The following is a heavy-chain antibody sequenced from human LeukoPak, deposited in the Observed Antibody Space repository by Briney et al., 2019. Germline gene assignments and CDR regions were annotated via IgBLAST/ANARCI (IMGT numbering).Heavy chain of an antibody. J-gene: IGHJ4*02. D-gene: IGHD3-22*01. V-gene: IGHV3-30*02. CDR1: GFTFSSYW. Sequence: GGSLRLSCAASGFTFSSYWMHWVRQAPGKGLEWMAFKRYDGSNKYYADSVKGRFTISRDNSKNTLYLQMNSLRAEDTAVYYCAKDFYDSSGYSSPTDYWGQGTLVTVSS. CDR3: AKDFYDSSGYSSPTDY. CDR2: KRYDGSNK.